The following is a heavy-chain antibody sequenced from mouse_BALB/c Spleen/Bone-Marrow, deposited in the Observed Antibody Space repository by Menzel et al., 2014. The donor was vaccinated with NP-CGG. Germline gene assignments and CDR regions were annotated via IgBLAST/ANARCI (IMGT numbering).Heavy chain of an antibody. V-gene: IGHV1-18*01. CDR2: INPYNGGT. J-gene: IGHJ3*01. Sequence: VQLKQSGPEVVKPGASMKMSCKASGYSFTGYTMNWVKQSHGKNLEWIGLINPYNGGTHYNQKFKGKATLTVDKSSSTAYMELLSLTSEDSAVYYCARKGDYDYAWFAYWGQGTLITVSA. CDR1: GYSFTGYT. D-gene: IGHD2-4*01. CDR3: ARKGDYDYAWFAY.